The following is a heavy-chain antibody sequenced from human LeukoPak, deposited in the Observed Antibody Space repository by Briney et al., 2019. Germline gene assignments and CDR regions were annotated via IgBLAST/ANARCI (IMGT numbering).Heavy chain of an antibody. CDR3: ARDKGYCSGGSCLGYYYYYMDV. D-gene: IGHD2-15*01. Sequence: PGGCLRLSCAASGFTFSSYSMNWVRQAPGKGLEWVSSISSSSSYIYYADSVKGRFTISRDNAKNSLYLQMNSLRAEDTAVYYCARDKGYCSGGSCLGYYYYYMDVWGKGTTVTVSS. V-gene: IGHV3-21*01. J-gene: IGHJ6*03. CDR2: ISSSSSYI. CDR1: GFTFSSYS.